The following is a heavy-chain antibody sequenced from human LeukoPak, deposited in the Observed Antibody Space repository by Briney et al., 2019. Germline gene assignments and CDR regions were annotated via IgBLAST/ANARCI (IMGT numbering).Heavy chain of an antibody. CDR3: ARGWDGDGFDP. CDR2: ISNNGGYT. D-gene: IGHD4-17*01. CDR1: GFTFSSSA. J-gene: IGHJ5*02. Sequence: GGSLRLSCAASGFTFSSSAMSWVRQAPGKGLEWVSAISNNGGYTYYADSVQGRFTISRDNSKSTLYLQMNSLRAEDTAVYYCARGWDGDGFDPWGQGTLVTVSS. V-gene: IGHV3-23*01.